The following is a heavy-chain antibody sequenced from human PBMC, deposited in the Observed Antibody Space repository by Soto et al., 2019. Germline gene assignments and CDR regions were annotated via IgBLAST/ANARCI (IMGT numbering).Heavy chain of an antibody. Sequence: LSLTCTVSGGSMSSYYWTWIRQPAGKGLEWIGRVYSSGGTHYNPSLKSRVTISLDTSKNQFSLRLLSVTDADTAVYYCARGQRFSDWFDPWGQGTLVTVYS. CDR3: ARGQRFSDWFDP. CDR1: GGSMSSYY. V-gene: IGHV4-4*07. D-gene: IGHD3-3*01. J-gene: IGHJ5*02. CDR2: VYSSGGT.